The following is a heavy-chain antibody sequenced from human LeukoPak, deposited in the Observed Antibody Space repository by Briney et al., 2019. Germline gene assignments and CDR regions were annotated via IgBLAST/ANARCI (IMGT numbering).Heavy chain of an antibody. J-gene: IGHJ6*02. D-gene: IGHD6-13*01. CDR3: ARGRPIAGYYYYYGMDV. V-gene: IGHV4-34*01. Sequence: SETLSLTCAVYGGSFSGYYWSWIRQPPGKGLEWMGEINHSGSTNYNPSLKSRVTISVDTSKNQFSLKLSSVTAADTAVYYCARGRPIAGYYYYYGMDVWGQGTTVTVSS. CDR1: GGSFSGYY. CDR2: INHSGST.